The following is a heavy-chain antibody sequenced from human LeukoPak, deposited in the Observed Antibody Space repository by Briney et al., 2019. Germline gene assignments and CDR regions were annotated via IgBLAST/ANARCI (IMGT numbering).Heavy chain of an antibody. V-gene: IGHV1-18*01. D-gene: IGHD2-2*02. CDR2: ISPYNGNT. CDR3: ARDIVVVPAAIADYYYGMDV. J-gene: IGHJ6*02. Sequence: GASVKVSCKASGYTFTSYGISWVRQAPGQGLEWMGWISPYNGNTNYAQKLQGRVTMTTDTSTSTAYMELRSLRSDDTAVYYCARDIVVVPAAIADYYYGMDVWGQGTTVTVSS. CDR1: GYTFTSYG.